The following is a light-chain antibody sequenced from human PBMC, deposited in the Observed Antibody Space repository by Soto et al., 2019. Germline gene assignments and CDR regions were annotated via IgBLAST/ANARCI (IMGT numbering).Light chain of an antibody. CDR3: RSPTTTSTRV. Sequence: QSALTQPASVSASPGQSIAISCTGTSGDVGGYNYVSWYQQHPGKAPKLMIYDVSNRPSGVSDRFSGSKSGNAASLTISWLQAEDEAFYYCRSPTTTSTRVFGIGPNVTVL. CDR2: DVS. V-gene: IGLV2-14*03. J-gene: IGLJ1*01. CDR1: SGDVGGYNY.